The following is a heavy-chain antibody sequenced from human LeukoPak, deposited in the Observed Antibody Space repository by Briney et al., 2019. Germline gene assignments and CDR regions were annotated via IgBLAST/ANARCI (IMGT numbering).Heavy chain of an antibody. Sequence: GGSLRLSCAASGFTFSIDAMSWVRQAPGKGLECVSAISGSVGTTYYADSVKGRFTISRDNSKNTLYLQMNSLRAEDTAVYYCAKWRAVAGLDYWGQGTLVTVSS. CDR1: GFTFSIDA. J-gene: IGHJ4*02. CDR2: ISGSVGTT. D-gene: IGHD6-19*01. CDR3: AKWRAVAGLDY. V-gene: IGHV3-23*01.